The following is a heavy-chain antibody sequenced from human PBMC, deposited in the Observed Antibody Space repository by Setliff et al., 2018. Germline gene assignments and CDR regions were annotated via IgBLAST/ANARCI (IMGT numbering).Heavy chain of an antibody. CDR1: GGSISSSSYY. J-gene: IGHJ3*01. V-gene: IGHV4-39*07. D-gene: IGHD2-2*01. CDR3: ARDRGYCSSTACYPYIPGLDV. Sequence: SETLSLTCIVSGGSISSSSYYWGWIRQPPGKGLEWIGEINHSGSTNYNPSLKSRVTISVDTSKNQFSLKLSSVTAADTAVYYCARDRGYCSSTACYPYIPGLDVWGQGTMVTVSS. CDR2: INHSGST.